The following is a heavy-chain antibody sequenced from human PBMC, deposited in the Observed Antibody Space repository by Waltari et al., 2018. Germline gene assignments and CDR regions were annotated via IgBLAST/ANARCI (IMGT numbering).Heavy chain of an antibody. J-gene: IGHJ4*02. CDR1: GFTLPLHC. V-gene: IGHV3-64D*06. CDR2: ISSNGGSI. Sequence: EVQLLESGGGLVQPVGSLRLSCSASGFTLPLHCMHCVRQAPGKGLEYVSTISSNGGSIYYADSVKDRFTISRDNSKNTLYLQMSSLRAEDTAVYYCVKDNYYDGSGYYPTPGYWGQGTLVTVSS. D-gene: IGHD3-22*01. CDR3: VKDNYYDGSGYYPTPGY.